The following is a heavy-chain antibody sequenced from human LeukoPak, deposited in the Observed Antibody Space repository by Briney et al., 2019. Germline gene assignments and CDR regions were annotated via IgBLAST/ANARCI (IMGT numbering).Heavy chain of an antibody. J-gene: IGHJ4*02. CDR1: GFTISGYW. D-gene: IGHD7-27*01. CDR2: VNADGSVT. V-gene: IGHV3-74*01. CDR3: ARDLNWGQVDY. Sequence: GGSLRLSCAASGFTISGYWMYWIRQSPGKGLEWVARVNADGSVTNYAGSMKGRFTISRDTATNIVYLQMNSLRDDDTAVYYCARDLNWGQVDYWGQGTLVTVSS.